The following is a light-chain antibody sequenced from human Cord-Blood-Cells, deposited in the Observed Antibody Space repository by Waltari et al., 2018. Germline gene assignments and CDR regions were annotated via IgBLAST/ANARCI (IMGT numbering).Light chain of an antibody. CDR2: GNS. CDR3: QSYDSSLSGSV. J-gene: IGLJ3*02. Sequence: QSVLTQPPSVSGAPGQRVTIPCTGSSSHIGAGYDVHWYQQLPGTAPKPLIYGNSNRPSGVPDRFSGSKSGTSASLAITGLQAEDEADYYCQSYDSSLSGSVFGGGTKLTVL. CDR1: SSHIGAGYD. V-gene: IGLV1-40*01.